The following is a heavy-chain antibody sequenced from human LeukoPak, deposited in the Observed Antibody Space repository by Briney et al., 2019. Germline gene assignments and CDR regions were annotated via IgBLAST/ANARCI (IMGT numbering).Heavy chain of an antibody. CDR2: ISSSSSYI. D-gene: IGHD5-18*01. V-gene: IGHV3-21*01. CDR1: RFTFSSYS. CDR3: ARGSSAAMVY. Sequence: GGSLRLSCAASRFTFSSYSMNWVRQAPGKGLEWVSSISSSSSYIYYADSVKGRFTISRDNAKNSLYLQMNSLRAEDTAVYYCARGSSAAMVYWGQGTLVTVSS. J-gene: IGHJ4*02.